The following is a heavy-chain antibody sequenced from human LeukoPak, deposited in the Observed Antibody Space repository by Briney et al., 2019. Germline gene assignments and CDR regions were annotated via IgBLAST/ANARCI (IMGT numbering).Heavy chain of an antibody. CDR1: GGSISSGSYY. V-gene: IGHV4-61*02. Sequence: SETLSLTCTVSGGSISSGSYYWSWIRQPAGKGLEWIGRIYTSGSTNYNPSLKSRVTISVDTSKNQFSLKLSSVTAADTAVYYCARDGCSGSTCSPYNWGQGTLVTVSS. D-gene: IGHD2-15*01. CDR2: IYTSGST. J-gene: IGHJ4*02. CDR3: ARDGCSGSTCSPYN.